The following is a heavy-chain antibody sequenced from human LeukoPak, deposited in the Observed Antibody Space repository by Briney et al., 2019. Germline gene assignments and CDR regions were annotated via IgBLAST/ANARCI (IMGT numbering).Heavy chain of an antibody. CDR3: ARAHGDYYDSSGYY. Sequence: GGSLRLFCAASRFTFSSYSMNWVRQAPGKGLEWVSYISSSSSTIYYADSVKGRFTISRDNAKNSLYLQMNSLRAEDTAVYYCARAHGDYYDSSGYYWGQGTLVTVS. CDR1: RFTFSSYS. J-gene: IGHJ4*02. V-gene: IGHV3-48*01. CDR2: ISSSSSTI. D-gene: IGHD3-22*01.